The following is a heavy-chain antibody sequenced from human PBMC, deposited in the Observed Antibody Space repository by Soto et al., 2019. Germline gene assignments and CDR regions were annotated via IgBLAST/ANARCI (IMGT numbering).Heavy chain of an antibody. D-gene: IGHD3-22*01. V-gene: IGHV3-23*01. J-gene: IGHJ3*02. CDR3: AKEFQYYYDSSVYKRDMRAFDI. Sequence: GGSLRLSCAASGFTFSSYAMSWVRQAPGKGLEWVSAISGSGGSTYYADSVKGRFTISRDNSKNTLYLQMNSLRAEDTAVYYCAKEFQYYYDSSVYKRDMRAFDIWGEGTMVTVSS. CDR2: ISGSGGST. CDR1: GFTFSSYA.